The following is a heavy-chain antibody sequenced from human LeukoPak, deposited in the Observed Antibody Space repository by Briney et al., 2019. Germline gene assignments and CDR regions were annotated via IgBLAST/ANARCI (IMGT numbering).Heavy chain of an antibody. CDR2: IYPCDSDT. V-gene: IGHV5-51*01. Sequence: GESLKISCKGSGYSFTSYWIGWVRQMPGKGLEWMGIIYPCDSDTSDSPSFQGQVTISADKSITTAYLQWRSMKASDTAMYYCARQVHVGYDSSGYEAFDIWGKGTMVTVSS. CDR1: GYSFTSYW. CDR3: ARQVHVGYDSSGYEAFDI. D-gene: IGHD3-22*01. J-gene: IGHJ3*02.